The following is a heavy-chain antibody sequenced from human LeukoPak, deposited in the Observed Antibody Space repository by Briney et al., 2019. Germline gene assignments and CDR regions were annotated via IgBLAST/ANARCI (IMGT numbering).Heavy chain of an antibody. CDR3: ARDRPNYYGSDGHYYRRDGDY. CDR1: GFTFSIYA. V-gene: IGHV3-23*01. J-gene: IGHJ4*02. Sequence: PVGSLRLSCAASGFTFSIYAMSWVRQAPGKGLQWVSSITSRGESTWYVDSVKSRFTITRDNSENTLYLQMHSLRAEDTAVYYCARDRPNYYGSDGHYYRRDGDYWGRGTLVSVSS. CDR2: ITSRGEST. D-gene: IGHD3-22*01.